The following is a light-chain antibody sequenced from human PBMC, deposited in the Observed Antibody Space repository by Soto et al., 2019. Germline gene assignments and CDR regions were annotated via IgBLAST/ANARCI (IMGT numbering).Light chain of an antibody. Sequence: DIQMTHSPSSLSSSLLDIVTITCRASQSISSYLNWYQQKPGKAPKLLIYAASSLQSGVPSRFSGSGSGTDFTLTISSLQPEDFATYYCQQSYSTSWTFGQGTKVDI. J-gene: IGKJ1*01. CDR1: QSISSY. V-gene: IGKV1-39*01. CDR3: QQSYSTSWT. CDR2: AAS.